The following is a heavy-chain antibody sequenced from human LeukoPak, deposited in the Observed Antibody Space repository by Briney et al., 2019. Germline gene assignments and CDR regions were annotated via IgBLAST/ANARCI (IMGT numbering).Heavy chain of an antibody. CDR2: TSGRGGST. D-gene: IGHD2-2*01. CDR3: ARGGYCSSTSCYGSYDY. Sequence: SGGSLRLSCAASGFTFSSHAMSWVRQAPGKGLEWVSATSGRGGSTYYADSVKGRFTISRDNSKNTLYLQMNSLRAEDTAVYYRARGGYCSSTSCYGSYDYWGQGTLVTVSS. J-gene: IGHJ4*02. CDR1: GFTFSSHA. V-gene: IGHV3-23*01.